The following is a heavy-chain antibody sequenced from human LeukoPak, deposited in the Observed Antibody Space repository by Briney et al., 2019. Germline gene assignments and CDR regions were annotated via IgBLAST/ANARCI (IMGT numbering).Heavy chain of an antibody. V-gene: IGHV3-21*06. D-gene: IGHD6-25*01. CDR1: GFTFSDCD. Sequence: GGSLRLSCTVSGFTFSDCDMSWFRQAPGKGLQWVSSISYMGDHRYYADSAKGRFTISRDNAKNSLYLQMDNLRADDTAVYYCGKAFPPLRVAAAGDYWGQGTLVTVSS. CDR3: GKAFPPLRVAAAGDY. J-gene: IGHJ4*02. CDR2: ISYMGDHR.